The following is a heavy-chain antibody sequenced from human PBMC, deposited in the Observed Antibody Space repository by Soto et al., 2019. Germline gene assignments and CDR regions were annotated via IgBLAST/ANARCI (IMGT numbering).Heavy chain of an antibody. Sequence: SGGSRRLSCVASGFTFRDYGMHWVRQAPDKGLEWVAGISHHGLKEHYADSVKGRFTISRDNSKKTVYLQLNSLRGDDTAVYYCAKDWVGGSNKYYFEYWGQGTLVTVSS. V-gene: IGHV3-30*18. CDR3: AKDWVGGSNKYYFEY. D-gene: IGHD1-26*01. CDR2: ISHHGLKE. CDR1: GFTFRDYG. J-gene: IGHJ4*02.